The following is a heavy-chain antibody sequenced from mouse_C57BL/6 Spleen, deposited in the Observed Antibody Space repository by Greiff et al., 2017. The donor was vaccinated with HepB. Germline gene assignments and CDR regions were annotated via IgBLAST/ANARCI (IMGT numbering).Heavy chain of an antibody. CDR2: IHPNSGST. D-gene: IGHD1-1*02. V-gene: IGHV1-64*01. Sequence: QVQLQQSGAELVKPGASVKLSCKASGYTFTSYWMYWVKQRPGQGLEWIGMIHPNSGSTNYNEKFKSKATLTVDKSSSTAYMQLSSLTSEDSAVYYCARRVGPWYFDVWGTGTTVTVSS. CDR1: GYTFTSYW. J-gene: IGHJ1*03. CDR3: ARRVGPWYFDV.